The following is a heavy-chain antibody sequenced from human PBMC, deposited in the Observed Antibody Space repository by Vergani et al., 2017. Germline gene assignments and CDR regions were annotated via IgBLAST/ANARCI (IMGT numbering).Heavy chain of an antibody. CDR1: SGPVSNYY. J-gene: IGHJ4*02. V-gene: IGHV4-59*02. Sequence: VQLKESGPGLVKPSATLSLTCTVPSGPVSNYYWSWVRQPPGKGLEWVGYIYSSGSTKYNPSVKSRVTMSVDTSRNRFSLELTSVTAADTAVDYCARFPHDYWGQGTLVTVSS. CDR3: ARFPHDY. CDR2: IYSSGST.